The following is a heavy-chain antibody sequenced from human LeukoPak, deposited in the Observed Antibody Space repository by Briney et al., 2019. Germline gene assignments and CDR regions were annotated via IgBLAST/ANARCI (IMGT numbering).Heavy chain of an antibody. D-gene: IGHD1-26*01. Sequence: SQTLSLTCNVSGASISGLGYYWSWIRQPPGKGLEWIGLVYATEKTHYNPSLKSRLFISVDTSKNQFSLRLSSVTAADTAVYYCARDAPSGRGFDYWGQGTLVAVSS. CDR1: GASISGLGYY. CDR3: ARDAPSGRGFDY. CDR2: VYATEKT. J-gene: IGHJ4*02. V-gene: IGHV4-31*03.